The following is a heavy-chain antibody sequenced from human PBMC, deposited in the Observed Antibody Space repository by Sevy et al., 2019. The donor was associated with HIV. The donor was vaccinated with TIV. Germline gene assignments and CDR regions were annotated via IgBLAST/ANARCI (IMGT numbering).Heavy chain of an antibody. CDR2: TYYRSKWYF. CDR3: ARASCGSYCGPYFDS. J-gene: IGHJ4*02. CDR1: GDSVSSNSAA. V-gene: IGHV6-1*01. Sequence: SQTLSLTCAISGDSVSSNSAAWNWIRQSPSRGLEWLGRTYYRSKWYFNYAESVKSRMTINPDTSKSQFSLQLNSVTPEDTAVYYCARASCGSYCGPYFDSWGQGILVTVSS. D-gene: IGHD1-26*01.